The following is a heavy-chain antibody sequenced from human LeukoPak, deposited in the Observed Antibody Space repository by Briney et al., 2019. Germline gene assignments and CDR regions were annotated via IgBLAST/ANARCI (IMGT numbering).Heavy chain of an antibody. D-gene: IGHD3-3*01. Sequence: GASVKVSCKASGYTFTSYYMHWVRQAPGQGLEWTGIINPSGGSTSYAQKFQGRVTMTRDTSTSTVYMELSSLRSEDTAVYYCARDQAPYYDFWSGYLSDAFDIWGQGTMVTVSS. CDR1: GYTFTSYY. CDR3: ARDQAPYYDFWSGYLSDAFDI. J-gene: IGHJ3*02. V-gene: IGHV1-46*01. CDR2: INPSGGST.